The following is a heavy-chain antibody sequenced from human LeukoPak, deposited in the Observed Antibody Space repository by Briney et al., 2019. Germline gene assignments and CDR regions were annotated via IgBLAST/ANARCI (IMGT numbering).Heavy chain of an antibody. CDR1: GFTFSSYA. CDR3: ARGRYCGGDCYPTEFDY. J-gene: IGHJ4*02. V-gene: IGHV3-7*01. Sequence: GGSLRLSCAASGFTFSSYAMSWVRQASGKGLEWVANIKQDGSEKYYVDSVKGRFTISRDNAKNSLYLQMNSLRAEDTAVYYCARGRYCGGDCYPTEFDYWGQGTLVTVSS. CDR2: IKQDGSEK. D-gene: IGHD2-21*02.